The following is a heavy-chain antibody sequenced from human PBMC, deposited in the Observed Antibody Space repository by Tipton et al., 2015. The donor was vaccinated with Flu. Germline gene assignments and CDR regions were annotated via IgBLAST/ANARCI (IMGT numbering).Heavy chain of an antibody. CDR3: AGGGGQTGLN. V-gene: IGHV4-59*08. CDR1: GGSISSYY. J-gene: IGHJ3*01. CDR2: IFYTGST. D-gene: IGHD1-14*01. Sequence: LRLSCTVSGGSISSYYWSWIRQPPGKGLEWFGYIFYTGSTNYNPSLKSRVSISVDTSKSQFSLKLNSVTAADTAIYYCAGGGGQTGLNWGQGTMVTVSS.